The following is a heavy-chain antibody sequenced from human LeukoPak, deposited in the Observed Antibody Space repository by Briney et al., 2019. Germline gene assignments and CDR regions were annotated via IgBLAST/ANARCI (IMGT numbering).Heavy chain of an antibody. D-gene: IGHD1-26*01. CDR2: INWNGGST. J-gene: IGHJ6*02. Sequence: GGSLRLSCAASGFTFDDYGMSWVRQAPGKGLEWVSGINWNGGSTGYADSVKGRFTISRDNAKNSLCLQMNSLRAEDTALYHCARSGSYYYYYGMDVWGQGTTVTVSS. CDR3: ARSGSYYYYYGMDV. V-gene: IGHV3-20*01. CDR1: GFTFDDYG.